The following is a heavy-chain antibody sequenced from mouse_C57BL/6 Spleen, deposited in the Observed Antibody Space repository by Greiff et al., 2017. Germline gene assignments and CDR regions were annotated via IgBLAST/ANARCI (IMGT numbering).Heavy chain of an antibody. Sequence: QVQLQQSGPELVKPGASVKISCKASGYSFTSYYIHWVKQRPGQGLEWIGWIYPGSGNTKYNEKFKGKATLTADTASSTAYMQLSSLTSEDSAVYYCARERTGWYFDVWGTGTTVTVSS. CDR3: ARERTGWYFDV. CDR1: GYSFTSYY. D-gene: IGHD4-1*01. J-gene: IGHJ1*03. CDR2: IYPGSGNT. V-gene: IGHV1-66*01.